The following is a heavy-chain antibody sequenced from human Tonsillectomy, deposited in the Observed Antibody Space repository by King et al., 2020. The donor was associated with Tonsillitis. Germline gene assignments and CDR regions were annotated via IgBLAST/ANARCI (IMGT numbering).Heavy chain of an antibody. Sequence: QLVQSGAEVRKPGSSVKVSCMASGAFSGLGITWVRQAPGQGLEWMGMIIPKFRAPNYAQKFRGRVTITADEITSTAFLELSSLRSEDTAVYYCARGGVADTDYWGQGTLVTVSS. CDR3: ARGGVADTDY. CDR1: GAFSGLG. J-gene: IGHJ4*02. V-gene: IGHV1-69*18. CDR2: IIPKFRAP. D-gene: IGHD6-19*01.